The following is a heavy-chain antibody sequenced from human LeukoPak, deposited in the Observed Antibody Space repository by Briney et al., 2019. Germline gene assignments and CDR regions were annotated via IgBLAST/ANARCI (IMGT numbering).Heavy chain of an antibody. CDR3: ATVCPPRSTSCYYYGMDV. D-gene: IGHD2-2*01. J-gene: IGHJ6*02. V-gene: IGHV1-24*01. CDR1: GYTLTELS. Sequence: GASVKVSCKVSGYTLTELSMHWVRQAPGKGLEWMGGFDPEDGETIYAQKFQGRVTMTEDTSTDTAYMELSSLRSEDTAVYYCATVCPPRSTSCYYYGMDVWGQGTTVTVSS. CDR2: FDPEDGET.